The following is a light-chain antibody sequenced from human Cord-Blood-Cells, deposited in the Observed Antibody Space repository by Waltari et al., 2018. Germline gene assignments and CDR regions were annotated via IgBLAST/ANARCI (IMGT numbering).Light chain of an antibody. CDR2: EVS. CDR1: SSDVGGYNY. CDR3: SSYAGSNNYV. V-gene: IGLV2-8*01. Sequence: QSALTQPPPASGSPGQSVTIPCTGPSSDVGGYNYVSWYQQHPGKTPKLMIYEVSKRPSGVPDRFSGSKSGNTASLTVSGLQAEDEADYYCSSYAGSNNYVFGTGTKVTVL. J-gene: IGLJ1*01.